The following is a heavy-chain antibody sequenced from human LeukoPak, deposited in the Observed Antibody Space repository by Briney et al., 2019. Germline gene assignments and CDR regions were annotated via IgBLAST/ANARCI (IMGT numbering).Heavy chain of an antibody. J-gene: IGHJ6*03. V-gene: IGHV3-23*01. CDR3: ATLVVPAAMHYYYYMDV. CDR2: ISGSDSST. CDR1: GFTFSSSA. Sequence: GGSLRLSCAASGFTFSSSAMSWVRQAPGKGLEWVSTISGSDSSTHYADSVKGRFTISRDNPKNTLYLQMNSLRAEDTAVYYCATLVVPAAMHYYYYMDVWGKGTTVTISS. D-gene: IGHD2-2*01.